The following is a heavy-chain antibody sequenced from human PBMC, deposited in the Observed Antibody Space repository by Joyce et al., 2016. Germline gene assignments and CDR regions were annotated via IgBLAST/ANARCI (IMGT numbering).Heavy chain of an antibody. D-gene: IGHD3-10*01. Sequence: QVQLQQSGAGLLRPSETLSLTCVIYGGSFSGYDWSWIRQSPGEGVEWMGEINHSGSTYDNPSVKSRVTISIDTSKNQFSLKLTSVTVADTAVYYCGRVMLGSGGPVPRMDVWGQGTTVTVSS. CDR3: GRVMLGSGGPVPRMDV. J-gene: IGHJ6*02. CDR2: INHSGST. CDR1: GGSFSGYD. V-gene: IGHV4-34*01.